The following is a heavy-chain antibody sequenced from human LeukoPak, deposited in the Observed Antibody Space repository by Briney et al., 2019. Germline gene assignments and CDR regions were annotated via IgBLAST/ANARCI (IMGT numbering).Heavy chain of an antibody. D-gene: IGHD2-15*01. Sequence: GGSPRLSCAASGFTFSRHWMYWVRQAPGKGLEWVANIKQDGSAKPYVDSVKGRFTISRDNAKSSLFLQMNSLRVEDTAVYYCARDNGWSADFWGQGTLVTVSS. CDR2: IKQDGSAK. V-gene: IGHV3-7*03. CDR1: GFTFSRHW. J-gene: IGHJ4*02. CDR3: ARDNGWSADF.